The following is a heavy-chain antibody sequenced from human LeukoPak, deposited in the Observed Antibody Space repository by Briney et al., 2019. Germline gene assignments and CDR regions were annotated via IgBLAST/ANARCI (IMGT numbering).Heavy chain of an antibody. CDR3: ARQTPSGVVVPAAMRDY. CDR2: IYYSGST. J-gene: IGHJ4*02. Sequence: SETLSLTCTVSGGSISSSSYYWGWIRQPPGKGLEWIGSIYYSGSTYYNPSLKSRVTISVDTSKNQFSLKLSSVTAADTAVYYCARQTPSGVVVPAAMRDYWDQGTLVTVSS. D-gene: IGHD2-2*01. CDR1: GGSISSSSYY. V-gene: IGHV4-39*01.